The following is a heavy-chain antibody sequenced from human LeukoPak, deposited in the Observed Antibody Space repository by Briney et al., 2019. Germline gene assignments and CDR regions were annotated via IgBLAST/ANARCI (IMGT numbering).Heavy chain of an antibody. V-gene: IGHV3-7*03. CDR3: ARGGGLDV. D-gene: IGHD3-16*01. Sequence: GGSLRLSCAASGLTVTNAWMNWVRQAPGKGLEWVASINHNGNVNYYVDSVKGRFTISRDNAKNSLYLQMSNLRAEDTAVYFCARGGGLDVWGQGATVTVSS. CDR1: GLTVTNAW. J-gene: IGHJ6*02. CDR2: INHNGNVN.